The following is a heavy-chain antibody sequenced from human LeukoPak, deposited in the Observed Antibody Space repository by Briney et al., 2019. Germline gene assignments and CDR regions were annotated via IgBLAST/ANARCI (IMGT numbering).Heavy chain of an antibody. CDR3: ATNAGVGTWEVFDF. CDR2: IWYDGSNK. D-gene: IGHD1-26*01. J-gene: IGHJ4*02. Sequence: GRSLRLSCAASGFTFSSYGMHWVRQAPGKGLEWVAVIWYDGSNKYHADSVKGRFTISRDNSKNTLYLQMNSLRTEDTALYYCATNAGVGTWEVFDFWGQGTLVTVSS. V-gene: IGHV3-33*01. CDR1: GFTFSSYG.